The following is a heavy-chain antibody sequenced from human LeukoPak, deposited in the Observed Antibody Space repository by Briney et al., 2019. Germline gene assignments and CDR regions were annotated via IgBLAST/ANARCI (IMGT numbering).Heavy chain of an antibody. J-gene: IGHJ4*02. CDR2: INSDGTIT. V-gene: IGHV3-74*01. CDR1: GFTFSSYW. CDR3: LRDLGPGDY. Sequence: PGGSLRLSCAASGFTFSSYWMHWVRQAPGKGLVWVSRINSDGTITTYADSVKGRFTVSTANAKNTLFLKFITARAEDAAMYARLRDLGPGDYWGQGTQVTVSS. D-gene: IGHD1-1*01.